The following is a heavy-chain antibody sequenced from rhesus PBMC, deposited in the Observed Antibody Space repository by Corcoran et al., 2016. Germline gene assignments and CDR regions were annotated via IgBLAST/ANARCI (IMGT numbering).Heavy chain of an antibody. J-gene: IGHJ5-2*02. CDR2: INPSKGNT. D-gene: IGHD4-23*01. V-gene: IGHV1-200*01. CDR3: ARMNTMDV. CDR1: GYTFTSYS. Sequence: QVQLVQSGAEVRKPGASVKLSCKASGYTFTSYSINWVRQAPGQGLEWMGWINPSKGNTGYAQKFQGRVTMTRDTSTSTAYMELSSLRSEDTAVYYCARMNTMDVWGRGVLVTVSS.